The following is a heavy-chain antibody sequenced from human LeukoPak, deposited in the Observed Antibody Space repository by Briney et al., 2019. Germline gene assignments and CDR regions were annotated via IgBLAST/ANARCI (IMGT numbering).Heavy chain of an antibody. CDR1: GGSISSSDYY. CDR3: AGGTYYDFWSGSELDY. Sequence: PSETLSLTCTVSGGSISSSDYYWGWIRQPPGKGLEWIASIYYSGSTYYNPSLESRVTISVDTSKNQLSLKLSSVTAADTAVYCCAGGTYYDFWSGSELDYWGQGTLVTVSS. J-gene: IGHJ4*02. CDR2: IYYSGST. D-gene: IGHD3-3*01. V-gene: IGHV4-39*07.